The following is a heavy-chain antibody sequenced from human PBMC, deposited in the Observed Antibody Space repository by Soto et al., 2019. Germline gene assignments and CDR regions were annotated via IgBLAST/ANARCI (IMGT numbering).Heavy chain of an antibody. CDR1: GDSVSSNSAA. J-gene: IGHJ3*02. V-gene: IGHV6-1*01. CDR3: ASGSGWQQLVYFDI. Sequence: SPTLSLTCAISGDSVSSNSAAWNWIRQSPSRGLEWLGRTYYRSRWYNDYAVSVKSRITINPDTSKNQFSLQLNSVTPEDTAVYYCASGSGWQQLVYFDIWGQGTMVTVSS. D-gene: IGHD6-13*01. CDR2: TYYRSRWYN.